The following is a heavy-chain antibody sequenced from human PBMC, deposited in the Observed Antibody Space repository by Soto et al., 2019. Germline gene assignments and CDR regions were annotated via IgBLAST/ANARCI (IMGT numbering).Heavy chain of an antibody. CDR2: IDPSNSYT. V-gene: IGHV5-10-1*01. J-gene: IGHJ4*02. D-gene: IGHD6-6*01. CDR1: GCSFPSYW. Sequence: GESLKISCKGSGCSFPSYWITWVRQIPGKGLEWMGRIDPSNSYTNYSPSFQGHVTISCDLSVTTAYLQWNSLKASDTAVYYCMRRYTSSSFPDYWGQGTLVTVSS. CDR3: MRRYTSSSFPDY.